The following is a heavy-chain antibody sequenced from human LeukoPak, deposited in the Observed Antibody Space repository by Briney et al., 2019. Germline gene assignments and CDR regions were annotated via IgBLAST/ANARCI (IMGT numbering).Heavy chain of an antibody. CDR3: ARDLWSGGDSKVRDDY. Sequence: SETLSLTCTVSGGSISSSSYYWGWIRQPPGKGLEWIGTIHYSGSTYYNPSLKSRVTISVDTSKNQFSLKLSSVTAADTAVYYCARDLWSGGDSKVRDDYWGQGTLVTVSS. J-gene: IGHJ4*02. CDR2: IHYSGST. CDR1: GGSISSSSYY. D-gene: IGHD2-21*02. V-gene: IGHV4-39*07.